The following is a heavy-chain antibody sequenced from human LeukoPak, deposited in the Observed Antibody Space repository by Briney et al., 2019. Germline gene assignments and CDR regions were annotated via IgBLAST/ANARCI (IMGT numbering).Heavy chain of an antibody. D-gene: IGHD3-10*01. CDR1: GFTFSSYA. CDR2: ISGSGGST. V-gene: IGHV3-23*01. CDR3: AKDSEPYYYGSGSYMGY. Sequence: GGSLRLSCAASGFTFSSYAMSWVRQAPGKGLEWVSVISGSGGSTYYADSVKGRFTISRDNSKNTLYLQMNSLRAEDTAVYYCAKDSEPYYYGSGSYMGYWGQGTLVTVSS. J-gene: IGHJ4*02.